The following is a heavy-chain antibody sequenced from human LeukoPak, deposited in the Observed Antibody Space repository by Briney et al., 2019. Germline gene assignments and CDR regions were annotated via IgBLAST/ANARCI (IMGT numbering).Heavy chain of an antibody. CDR2: IRYDGSSK. CDR1: RFIFSSYG. V-gene: IGHV3-30*02. D-gene: IGHD3-3*01. J-gene: IGHJ4*02. CDR3: AKDRFLEWLGYFDY. Sequence: GGSLRLSCAASRFIFSSYGMHWVRQSPGKGLEWVAFIRYDGSSKYYADSVKGRFTISRDNSKNTLYLQMNSLRAEDTAVYYCAKDRFLEWLGYFDYWGQGTLVTVSS.